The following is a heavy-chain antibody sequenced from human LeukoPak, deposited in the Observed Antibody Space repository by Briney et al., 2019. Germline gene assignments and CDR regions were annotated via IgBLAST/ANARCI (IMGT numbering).Heavy chain of an antibody. CDR3: ARDGGGNSVTYHHSFDI. CDR2: ICTSSSAI. V-gene: IGHV3-48*01. J-gene: IGHJ3*02. D-gene: IGHD1-26*01. Sequence: GGSLRLSCAASGFTFSNYNMSWVRQGPGKGLEWVSYICTSSSAIYYADSVKGQFTLSRDNATSYLYLQMGSLRGEDTAVHYCARDGGGNSVTYHHSFDIWGEGTMVTVS. CDR1: GFTFSNYN.